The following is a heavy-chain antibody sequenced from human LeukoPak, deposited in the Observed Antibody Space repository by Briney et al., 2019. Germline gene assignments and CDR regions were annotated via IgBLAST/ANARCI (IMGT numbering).Heavy chain of an antibody. Sequence: SETLSLTCTVSGGSISTSSYYWGWVRQPPGNGLEWIGNIFYSGSTYYSPSLKSRVTISLDTSKNQFSLRLSSVTAADTAVYYCARENGDLFDYWGQGTLVTVSS. D-gene: IGHD4-17*01. CDR2: IFYSGST. J-gene: IGHJ4*02. V-gene: IGHV4-39*07. CDR1: GGSISTSSYY. CDR3: ARENGDLFDY.